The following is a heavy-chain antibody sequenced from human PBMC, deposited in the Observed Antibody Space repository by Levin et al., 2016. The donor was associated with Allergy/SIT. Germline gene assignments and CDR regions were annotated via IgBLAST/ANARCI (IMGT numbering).Heavy chain of an antibody. D-gene: IGHD6-13*01. CDR2: IYYSGST. J-gene: IGHJ4*02. V-gene: IGHV4-39*01. CDR3: ATITIAAADY. Sequence: PGKGLEWIGSIYYSGSTYYNPSLKSRVTISVDTSKNQFSLKLSSVTAADTAVYYCATITIAAADYWGQGTLVTVSS.